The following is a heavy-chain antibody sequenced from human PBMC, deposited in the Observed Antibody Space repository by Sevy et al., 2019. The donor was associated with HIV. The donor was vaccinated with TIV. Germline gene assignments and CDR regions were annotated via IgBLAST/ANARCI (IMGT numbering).Heavy chain of an antibody. J-gene: IGHJ6*02. Sequence: GGSLRLSCAASGFTFTYAWMTWVRQAPGKGLEWLGHIKSRADGGTIDYAASVKGRFRISRDDSKNTLYLQMNSLKTEDTGVYYCSTDPIIVLLVTDGMDVWGQGTSVTVSS. V-gene: IGHV3-15*01. CDR1: GFTFTYAW. D-gene: IGHD2-8*02. CDR2: IKSRADGGTI. CDR3: STDPIIVLLVTDGMDV.